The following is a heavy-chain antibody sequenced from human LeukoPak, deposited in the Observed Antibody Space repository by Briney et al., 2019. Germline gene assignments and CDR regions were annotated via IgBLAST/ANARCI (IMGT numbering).Heavy chain of an antibody. J-gene: IGHJ6*02. CDR2: IKSKTDGGTT. V-gene: IGHV3-15*01. CDR3: AKRELGAVAGPPRDYYYGMDV. D-gene: IGHD6-19*01. CDR1: GFTFSNAW. Sequence: PGGSLRLSCAASGFTFSNAWMSWVRQAPGKGLEWVGRIKSKTDGGTTDYAAPVKGRFTISRDDSKNTLYLQMNSLRAEDTAVYYCAKRELGAVAGPPRDYYYGMDVWGQGTTVTVSS.